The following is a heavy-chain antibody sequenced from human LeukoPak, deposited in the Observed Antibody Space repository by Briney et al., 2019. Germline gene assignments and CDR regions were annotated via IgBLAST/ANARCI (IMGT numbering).Heavy chain of an antibody. J-gene: IGHJ4*02. D-gene: IGHD5-12*01. V-gene: IGHV3-33*06. CDR3: AKSYNGYESKPDY. CDR1: GFTFSSFG. CDR2: IWYDGSNK. Sequence: GRSLRLSCAASGFTFSSFGMHWVRQAPGKGLEWVAVIWYDGSNKYYSDSVKGRFTISSDNSKITLYLQMNSLRAEDTAVYYCAKSYNGYESKPDYWGQGTLVTVSS.